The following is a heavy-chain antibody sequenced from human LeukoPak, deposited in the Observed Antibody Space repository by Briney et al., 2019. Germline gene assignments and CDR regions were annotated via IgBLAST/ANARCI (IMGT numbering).Heavy chain of an antibody. V-gene: IGHV4-59*01. Sequence: LETLSLACTVSGGSISSYYWSWIRQPPGKGLEWIGYIYYSGSTNYNPSLKSRVTISVDTSKNQFSLKLSSVTAADTAVYYCAREGYSSSAYGMDVWGQGTTVTVSS. CDR1: GGSISSYY. CDR2: IYYSGST. D-gene: IGHD6-6*01. J-gene: IGHJ6*02. CDR3: AREGYSSSAYGMDV.